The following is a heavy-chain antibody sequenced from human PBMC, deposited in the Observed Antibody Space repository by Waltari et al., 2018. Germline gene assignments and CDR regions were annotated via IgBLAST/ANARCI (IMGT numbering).Heavy chain of an antibody. CDR3: ARSTGTTQASDY. Sequence: QVLLVQSGFEVKKPGASVKVSCKASGYTFSTYGVNWGRQAPGQGLEWVGWIGPYNDNTDYAQKFQGRVTMTSHTSTSTAYMELRSLTADDTAVYFCARSTGTTQASDYWGQGTLVTVSS. J-gene: IGHJ4*02. D-gene: IGHD1-1*01. CDR1: GYTFSTYG. V-gene: IGHV1-18*04. CDR2: IGPYNDNT.